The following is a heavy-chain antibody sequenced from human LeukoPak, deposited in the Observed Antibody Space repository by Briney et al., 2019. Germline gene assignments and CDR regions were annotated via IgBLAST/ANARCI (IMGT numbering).Heavy chain of an antibody. CDR1: GGSISSGDYY. D-gene: IGHD6-13*01. CDR3: AREQTAAGFYNWFDP. J-gene: IGHJ5*02. V-gene: IGHV4-30-4*01. CDR2: IYYSGST. Sequence: SETLSLTCTVSGGSISSGDYYWSWIRQPPGKGLEWIGYIYYSGSTYYNPSLKSRVTISVDTSKNQFSLKLSSVTAADTAVYYCAREQTAAGFYNWFDPWGQGTLVTVSS.